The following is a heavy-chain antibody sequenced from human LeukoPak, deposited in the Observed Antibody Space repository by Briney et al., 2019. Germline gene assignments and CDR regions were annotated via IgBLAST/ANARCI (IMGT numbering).Heavy chain of an antibody. Sequence: SGTLSLTCAVSGGSISSSNWWSWVRQPPGKGLEWIGEIYHSGSTNYNPSLKSRVTISVDKSKNQFSLKLSSVTAADTAVYYYARAERSSWYLLDYWGQGTLVTVSS. CDR1: GGSISSSNW. J-gene: IGHJ4*02. CDR3: ARAERSSWYLLDY. D-gene: IGHD6-13*01. CDR2: IYHSGST. V-gene: IGHV4-4*02.